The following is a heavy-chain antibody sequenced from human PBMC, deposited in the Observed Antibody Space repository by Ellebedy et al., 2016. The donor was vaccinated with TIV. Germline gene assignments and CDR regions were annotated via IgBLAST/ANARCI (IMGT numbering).Heavy chain of an antibody. CDR2: IWYDGSNK. J-gene: IGHJ4*02. D-gene: IGHD3-22*01. Sequence: GESLKISXAASGFTFSSYGMHWVRQAPGKGLEWVAVIWYDGSNKYYADSVKGRFTISRDNSKNTLYLQMNSLRAEDTAVYYCARDGLFDYDTSGYPTLNFDCWGQGTLVTVSS. CDR1: GFTFSSYG. CDR3: ARDGLFDYDTSGYPTLNFDC. V-gene: IGHV3-33*01.